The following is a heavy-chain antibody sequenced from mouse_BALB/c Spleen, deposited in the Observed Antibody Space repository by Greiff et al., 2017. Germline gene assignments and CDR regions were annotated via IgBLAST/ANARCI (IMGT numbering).Heavy chain of an antibody. D-gene: IGHD2-2*01. CDR1: GFTFSSYG. CDR2: ISSGGSYT. CDR3: ARRGYEDAMDY. J-gene: IGHJ4*01. V-gene: IGHV5-6*01. Sequence: DVQLQESGGDLVKPGGSLKLSCAASGFTFSSYGMSWVRQTPDKRLEWVATISSGGSYTYYPDSVKGRFTISRDNAKNTLYLQMSSLKSEDTAMYYCARRGYEDAMDYWGQGTSVTVSS.